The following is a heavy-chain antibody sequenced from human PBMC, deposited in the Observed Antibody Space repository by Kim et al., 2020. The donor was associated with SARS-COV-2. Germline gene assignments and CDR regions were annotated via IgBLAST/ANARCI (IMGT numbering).Heavy chain of an antibody. CDR3: ARGGLLGAIDF. Sequence: GGSLRLYCAASGFTFNTYFMDWVRQAPGKGLVWVSDINRDGSTTRYADSVKGRFTISRDNAKDTLSLQMNSLRVGDTAVYYCARGGLLGAIDFWGQGTLV. CDR1: GFTFNTYF. J-gene: IGHJ4*02. CDR2: INRDGSTT. V-gene: IGHV3-74*01. D-gene: IGHD1-26*01.